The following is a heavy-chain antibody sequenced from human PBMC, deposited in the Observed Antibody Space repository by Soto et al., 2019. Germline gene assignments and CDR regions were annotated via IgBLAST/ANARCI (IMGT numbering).Heavy chain of an antibody. Sequence: QVQMVESGGGVVQPGRSLRLSCAASGFSFENYGMHWVRQAPGRGLEWVAVIWYDGSLQYYAAAVKGRFTISRDNSKNTLYLEMNSLRAEDTAVYYCANLWGDGYNIVQDYNGMDVWGQGTTVIVSS. V-gene: IGHV3-33*06. CDR2: IWYDGSLQ. J-gene: IGHJ6*02. CDR3: ANLWGDGYNIVQDYNGMDV. CDR1: GFSFENYG. D-gene: IGHD5-12*01.